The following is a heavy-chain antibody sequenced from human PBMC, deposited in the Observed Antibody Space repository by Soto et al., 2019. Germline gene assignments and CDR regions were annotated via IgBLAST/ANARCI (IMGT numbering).Heavy chain of an antibody. J-gene: IGHJ4*02. D-gene: IGHD5-12*01. CDR2: IHYNGNT. CDR1: GDSISAYS. Sequence: QVQLQVSGPGLVKPSETLSLTCTVSGDSISAYSWSWVRQPPGKGLEWIGNIHYNGNTKYNPSLKSRVAMSPDTSKNQFSLRLISVPAADTAKYFCAREGNLGRWLQPLDFWGQGTLVTVSS. CDR3: AREGNLGRWLQPLDF. V-gene: IGHV4-59*01.